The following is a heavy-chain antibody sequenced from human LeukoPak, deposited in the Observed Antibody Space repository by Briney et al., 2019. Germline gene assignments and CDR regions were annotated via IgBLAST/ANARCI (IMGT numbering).Heavy chain of an antibody. J-gene: IGHJ4*02. CDR1: GFTFSDYW. CDR2: IDGDGSTT. Sequence: GGSLRLSCAASGFTFSDYWMHWVRQARGKGLVWVSRIDGDGSTTTYADSVKGRFTISRDNVRNTLYLQMNSLSAEDSAIYYCAKLWRGSYPRYFDYWGPGALVTVSS. D-gene: IGHD3-10*01. V-gene: IGHV3-74*01. CDR3: AKLWRGSYPRYFDY.